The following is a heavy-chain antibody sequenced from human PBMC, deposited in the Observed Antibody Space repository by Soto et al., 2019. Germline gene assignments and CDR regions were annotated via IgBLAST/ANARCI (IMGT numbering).Heavy chain of an antibody. CDR2: IHYRGDT. V-gene: IGHV4-39*01. CDR1: GASISTNHHN. J-gene: IGHJ5*02. Sequence: QVQLQGSGPGLVRPSETLSLTCTVSGASISTNHHNWAWVRQPPGKGLEWMGNIHYRGDTYFNPSLGRRRSMSVDTSKNQFSLKLTSVTAADTAVYYCARLPTGYPNWFDPWGQGTLVTVSS. CDR3: ARLPTGYPNWFDP. D-gene: IGHD3-9*01.